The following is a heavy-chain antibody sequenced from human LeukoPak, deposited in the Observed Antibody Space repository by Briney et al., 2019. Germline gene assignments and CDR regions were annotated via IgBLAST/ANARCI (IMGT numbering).Heavy chain of an antibody. D-gene: IGHD3-10*01. CDR1: GDSSSNYY. V-gene: IGHV4-4*07. CDR2: IYTSGST. CDR3: ARGSREYYFDY. J-gene: IGHJ4*02. Sequence: SETLSLTCAVSGDSSSNYYWSWIRQPAGKGLEWIGRIYTSGSTNYNPSLKSRVTMSVDTSKNQFSLKLSSVTAADTAVYYCARGSREYYFDYWGQGTLVTVSS.